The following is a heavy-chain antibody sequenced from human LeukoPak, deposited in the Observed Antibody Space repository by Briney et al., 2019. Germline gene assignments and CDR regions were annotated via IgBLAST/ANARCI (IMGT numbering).Heavy chain of an antibody. V-gene: IGHV1-2*02. CDR2: INPNSGGT. CDR3: ARDRTRTGYSSGWYHDY. Sequence: GASVKVSCKASGYTFTGYYMHWVRQAPGQGLEWMGWINPNSGGTNYQGRFTMTRDTSISTAYMELSRLRSDDTAVYYCARDRTRTGYSSGWYHDYWGQGTLVTVSS. CDR1: GYTFTGYY. J-gene: IGHJ4*02. D-gene: IGHD6-19*01.